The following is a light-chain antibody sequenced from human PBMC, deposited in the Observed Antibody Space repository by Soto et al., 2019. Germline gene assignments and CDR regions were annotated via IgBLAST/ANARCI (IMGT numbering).Light chain of an antibody. J-gene: IGKJ2*01. Sequence: DIQMTQSPSSLSASVGDRVTITCQASQDISNYLNWYQQKPGKAPKLLIYDASNLETGVPSRFSGSGSGTDFTFTSSSLQPEDIATYYCQQYDNLLRITFGQGTKLEIK. CDR2: DAS. V-gene: IGKV1-33*01. CDR3: QQYDNLLRIT. CDR1: QDISNY.